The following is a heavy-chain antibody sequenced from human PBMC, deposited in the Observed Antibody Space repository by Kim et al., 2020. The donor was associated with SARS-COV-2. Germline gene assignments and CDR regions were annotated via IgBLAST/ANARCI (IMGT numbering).Heavy chain of an antibody. CDR2: ISSSSSYI. CDR3: ARDLSSGYYGY. D-gene: IGHD3-22*01. V-gene: IGHV3-21*01. CDR1: GFTFSSYS. J-gene: IGHJ4*02. Sequence: GGSLRLSCAASGFTFSSYSMNWVRQAPGKGLEWVSSISSSSSYIYYADSVKGRFTISRDNAKNSLYLQMNSLRAEDTAVYYCARDLSSGYYGYWGQGTLVTVSS.